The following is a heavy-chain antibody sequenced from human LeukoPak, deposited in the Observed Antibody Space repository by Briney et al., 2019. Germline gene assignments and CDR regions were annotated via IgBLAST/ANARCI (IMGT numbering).Heavy chain of an antibody. Sequence: SETLSLTCTVSGGSISSYYWSWIRQPPGKGLEWIGYIYTSGSTNYNPSLKSRVTISVDTSKNQFSLKLSSVTAADTAVYYCARHTSRLAHYHYMDVWGKGTTVTVSS. D-gene: IGHD2-21*01. CDR3: ARHTSRLAHYHYMDV. V-gene: IGHV4-4*09. CDR1: GGSISSYY. J-gene: IGHJ6*03. CDR2: IYTSGST.